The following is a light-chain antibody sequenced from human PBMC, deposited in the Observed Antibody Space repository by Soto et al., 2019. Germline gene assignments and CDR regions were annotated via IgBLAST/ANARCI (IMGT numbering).Light chain of an antibody. Sequence: EIVLTQSPATLSLSPGERATLSCRASQSVSNYLAWYQQKPGQAPRLLIYDVTNRATGIPARFSGSGSGTELTLTISSLEPEDFAVYYCQSLFTCGPGTKVDIK. CDR2: DVT. V-gene: IGKV3-11*01. CDR1: QSVSNY. J-gene: IGKJ3*01. CDR3: QSLFT.